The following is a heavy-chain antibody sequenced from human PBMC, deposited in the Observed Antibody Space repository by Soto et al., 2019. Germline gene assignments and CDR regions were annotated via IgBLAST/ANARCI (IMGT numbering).Heavy chain of an antibody. Sequence: QVQLVQSGAEVKKPGSSVKVSCKASGGAFTNDIITWVRQAPGQGLEWMGRIIPLLDITNYAQKFQGRVTSTADKSTRTAYMGLNSLISEDTAVYYWARDSPVGSTFSGYDAIDYWGQGTLVSVSS. CDR2: IIPLLDIT. D-gene: IGHD5-12*01. CDR3: ARDSPVGSTFSGYDAIDY. V-gene: IGHV1-69*08. J-gene: IGHJ4*02. CDR1: GGAFTNDI.